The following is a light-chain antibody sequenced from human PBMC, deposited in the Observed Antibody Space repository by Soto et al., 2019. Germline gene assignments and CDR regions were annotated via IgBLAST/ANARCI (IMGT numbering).Light chain of an antibody. CDR2: SAS. J-gene: IGKJ5*01. CDR3: QQSYKAPV. CDR1: QSVSGY. V-gene: IGKV1-39*01. Sequence: DIQMTQSPSSLSASVGDRFTITCRASQSVSGYLNWYQQRPGKAPKLLIHSASTLQSGVPSRFSGSGSGTDFTLTISSLQSEDSATYYCQQSYKAPVFGQGTRLEIK.